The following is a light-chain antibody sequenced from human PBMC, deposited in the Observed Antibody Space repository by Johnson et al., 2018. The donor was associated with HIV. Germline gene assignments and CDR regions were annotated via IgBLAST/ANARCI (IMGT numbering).Light chain of an antibody. CDR2: ENS. Sequence: QAVLTQPPSVSAAPGQKVTISCSGSSSNIGNNYVSWYQQLPGAAPKLLIYENSKRPSGIPDRFSGSKSGTSATLGLTGLQTGDEADYYCGTWGRIDYVFGTGTTITVL. V-gene: IGLV1-51*02. J-gene: IGLJ1*01. CDR1: SSNIGNNY. CDR3: GTWGRIDYV.